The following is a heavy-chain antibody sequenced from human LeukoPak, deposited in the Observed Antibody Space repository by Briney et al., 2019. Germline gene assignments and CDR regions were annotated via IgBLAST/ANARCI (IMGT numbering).Heavy chain of an antibody. V-gene: IGHV1-18*04. Sequence: RASVKVSCKASGYTFTSYGISWVRQAPGQGPEWMGWISAYNGNTNYSQKLQGRVTITTDTSPSTAYMELRSLRSDDTAVYYCARGGLLYYYDGSGYYYNYWGQGTLVTVSS. D-gene: IGHD3-22*01. J-gene: IGHJ4*02. CDR1: GYTFTSYG. CDR2: ISAYNGNT. CDR3: ARGGLLYYYDGSGYYYNY.